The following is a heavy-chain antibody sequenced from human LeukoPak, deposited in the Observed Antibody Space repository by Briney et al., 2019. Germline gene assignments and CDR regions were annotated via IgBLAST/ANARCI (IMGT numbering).Heavy chain of an antibody. D-gene: IGHD6-19*01. CDR1: GFTFSNYN. Sequence: QAGGSLRLSCAASGFTFSNYNMFWARQAPGKGLEWVSYITSSSNTVHYADSVKGRFTLSRDNAKSSLYLQMNSLRAEDTAIYYCARLLSGWYLADYWGQGTLVTVSP. V-gene: IGHV3-48*01. CDR3: ARLLSGWYLADY. CDR2: ITSSSNTV. J-gene: IGHJ4*02.